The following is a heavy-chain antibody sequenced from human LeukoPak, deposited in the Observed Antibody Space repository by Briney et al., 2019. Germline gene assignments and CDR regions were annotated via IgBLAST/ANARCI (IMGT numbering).Heavy chain of an antibody. CDR1: GGSISSSSYY. CDR2: IYYSGST. CDR3: ARYGGYYFGY. V-gene: IGHV4-39*01. D-gene: IGHD3-16*01. Sequence: TSETLSLTCTVSGGSISSSSYYWGWIRQPPGKGLEWIGSIYYSGSTYYNPSLKSRVTISVDTSKNQFSLKLSSVTAADTAVYYCARYGGYYFGYWGQGTLVTVSS. J-gene: IGHJ4*02.